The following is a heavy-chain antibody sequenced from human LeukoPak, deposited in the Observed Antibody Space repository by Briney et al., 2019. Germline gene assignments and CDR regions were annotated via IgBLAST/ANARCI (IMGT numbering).Heavy chain of an antibody. CDR3: AREIWSYGGNHFDY. CDR1: GGSIGSYY. V-gene: IGHV4-59*01. D-gene: IGHD4-23*01. CDR2: IYYSGST. J-gene: IGHJ4*02. Sequence: SETLSLTCTVSGGSIGSYYWSWIRQPPGKGLEWIGYIYYSGSTNYNPSLKSRVTISVDTSKNQFSPKLSSVTAADAAVYYCAREIWSYGGNHFDYWGQGTLVTVSS.